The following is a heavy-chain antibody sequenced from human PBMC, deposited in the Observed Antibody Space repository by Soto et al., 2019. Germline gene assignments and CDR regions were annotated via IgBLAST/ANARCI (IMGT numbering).Heavy chain of an antibody. J-gene: IGHJ4*02. CDR3: GGAKKVVVFIDGY. Sequence: GGSLRLSCAASGFPFSSSWMHWVCQAPEKGQEWVADIKCDGSEKYYVDSVKGRLTISRDNAKNSLYLQVNSLRAEDMTVYYSGGAKKVVVFIDGYGGRGPRVTVPS. D-gene: IGHD3-22*01. CDR2: IKCDGSEK. CDR1: GFPFSSSW. V-gene: IGHV3-7*03.